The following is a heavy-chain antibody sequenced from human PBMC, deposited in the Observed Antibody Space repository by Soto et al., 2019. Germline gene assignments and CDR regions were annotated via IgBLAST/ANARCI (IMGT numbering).Heavy chain of an antibody. J-gene: IGHJ5*02. CDR3: VRDWAFYYDNGHHNWFDP. Sequence: QVQLVESGGGVVQPGRSLRLSCAVSGFNFHSHAMHWVRQAPGKGLEWVAVVWHDGEKRQYADSVKGRFTIYRDNSNNTLFLQMDGLRAEDTAIYYCVRDWAFYYDNGHHNWFDPWGQGTLVTVSS. CDR1: GFNFHSHA. CDR2: VWHDGEKR. D-gene: IGHD3-16*01. V-gene: IGHV3-33*01.